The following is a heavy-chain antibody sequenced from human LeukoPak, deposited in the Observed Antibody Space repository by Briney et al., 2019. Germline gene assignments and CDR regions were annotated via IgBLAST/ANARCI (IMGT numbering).Heavy chain of an antibody. V-gene: IGHV3-7*01. CDR1: GFTFSSYG. J-gene: IGHJ6*03. D-gene: IGHD3-10*01. CDR3: ARDGSVVRGVNLYYYYYYMDV. Sequence: GGSLRLSCAASGFTFSSYGMSWVRQAPGKGLEWVANIKQDGSEKYYVDSEKGRFTISRDNAKNSLYLQMNSLRAEDTAVYYCARDGSVVRGVNLYYYYYYMDVWGKGTTVTVSS. CDR2: IKQDGSEK.